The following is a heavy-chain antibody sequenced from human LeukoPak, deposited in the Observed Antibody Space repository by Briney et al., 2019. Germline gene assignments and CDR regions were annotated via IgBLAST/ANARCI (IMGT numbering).Heavy chain of an antibody. CDR2: ISSSSSYI. V-gene: IGHV3-21*01. D-gene: IGHD3-22*01. CDR1: GFTFSSYS. Sequence: GGSLRLSCAASGFTFSSYSMNWVRQAPGKGLEWVSSISSSSSYIYYADSVKGRFIISRDNAKNSLYLQMNSLRAEDTAVYYCAREGPYYYDSSGYYPFDYWGQGTLVTVSS. J-gene: IGHJ4*02. CDR3: AREGPYYYDSSGYYPFDY.